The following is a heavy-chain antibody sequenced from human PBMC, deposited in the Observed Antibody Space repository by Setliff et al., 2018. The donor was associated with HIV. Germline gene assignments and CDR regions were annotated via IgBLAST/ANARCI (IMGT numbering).Heavy chain of an antibody. CDR2: IIPILGIA. J-gene: IGHJ5*02. CDR1: GGTFSSYA. D-gene: IGHD3-22*01. Sequence: SVKVSCKASGGTFSSYAINWVRQAPGHGLEWMGGIIPILGIAHYAQAFRDRVTLSADKSTNIAYMRLASLRSEDTAVYYCARDKEKRYYNDSSGHYDWFDPWGQGTLVTVPQ. CDR3: ARDKEKRYYNDSSGHYDWFDP. V-gene: IGHV1-69*10.